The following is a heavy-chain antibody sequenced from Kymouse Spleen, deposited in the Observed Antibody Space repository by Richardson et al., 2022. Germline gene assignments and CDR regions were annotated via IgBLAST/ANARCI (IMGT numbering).Heavy chain of an antibody. V-gene: IGHV3-15*01. J-gene: IGHJ6*02. CDR2: IKSKTDGGTT. CDR3: TTWDSGSYEHYYGMDV. CDR1: GFTFSNAW. Sequence: EVQLVESGGGLVKPGGSLRLSCAASGFTFSNAWMSWVRQAPGKGLEWVGRIKSKTDGGTTDYAAPVKGRFTISRDDSKNTLYLQMNSLKTEDTAVYYCTTWDSGSYEHYYGMDVWGQGTTVTVSS. D-gene: IGHD1-26*01.